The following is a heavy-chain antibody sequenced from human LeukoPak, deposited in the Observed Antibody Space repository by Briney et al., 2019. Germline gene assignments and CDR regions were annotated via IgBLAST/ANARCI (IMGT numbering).Heavy chain of an antibody. Sequence: GGSLRLSCAASGFTFSSYAMHWVRQTPGKGLEWVSSISDRGDETYYADSVRGRFTISRDNSKNTLYLQMKSLGGDDTALYYCAKCWRVVSGNWYLSFDSWGQGTLVTVSS. J-gene: IGHJ4*02. V-gene: IGHV3-23*01. D-gene: IGHD6-13*01. CDR1: GFTFSSYA. CDR2: ISDRGDET. CDR3: AKCWRVVSGNWYLSFDS.